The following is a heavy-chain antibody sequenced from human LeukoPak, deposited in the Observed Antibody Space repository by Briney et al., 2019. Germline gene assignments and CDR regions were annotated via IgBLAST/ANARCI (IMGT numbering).Heavy chain of an antibody. CDR1: GGSISSYY. V-gene: IGHV4-59*01. J-gene: IGHJ4*02. CDR2: IYYSGST. D-gene: IGHD6-19*01. CDR3: ASSSSGWYYY. Sequence: SETLSPTCAVSGGSISSYYWSWIRQPPGKGLEWIGYIYYSGSTNYNPSLKSRVTISVDTSKNQFSLKLSSVTAADTAVYYCASSSSGWYYYWGQGTLVTVSS.